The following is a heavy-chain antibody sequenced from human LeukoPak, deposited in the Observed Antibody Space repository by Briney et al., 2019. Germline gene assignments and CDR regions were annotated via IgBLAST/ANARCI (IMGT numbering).Heavy chain of an antibody. D-gene: IGHD2-15*01. CDR2: IYYSGST. V-gene: IGHV4-59*01. Sequence: SETLSLTCTVSGGSISSYYWSWIRQPPGKGLEWIGYIYYSGSTNYNPSLKSRATISVDTSKNQFSLKLSSVTAADTAVYYCARDRYHPDAFDIWGQGTMVTVSS. CDR3: ARDRYHPDAFDI. J-gene: IGHJ3*02. CDR1: GGSISSYY.